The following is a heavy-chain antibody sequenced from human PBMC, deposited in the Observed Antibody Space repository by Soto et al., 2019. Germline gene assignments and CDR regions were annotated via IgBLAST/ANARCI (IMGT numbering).Heavy chain of an antibody. V-gene: IGHV4-59*01. CDR3: ARNRNWVSRNWFDP. D-gene: IGHD2-8*01. Sequence: SETLSLTCTVSGVSISSYCWSWIRQPPGKGLEWIGYIYYSGSTNYNPSLKSRVTISVDTSKNQFSLKLSSVTAADTAVYYCARNRNWVSRNWFDPWGQGTLVTVSS. J-gene: IGHJ5*02. CDR2: IYYSGST. CDR1: GVSISSYC.